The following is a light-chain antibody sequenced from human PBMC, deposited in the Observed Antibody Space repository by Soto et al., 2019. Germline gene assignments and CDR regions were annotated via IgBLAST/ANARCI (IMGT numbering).Light chain of an antibody. Sequence: VLTQPASVSGSPGQSITISCTGTARDIGGYQFVSWYQQHPDKAPKLIIVDVTKRPSGISSRFSASKSGTTASLTISGLLPEDEAQYYCASYKRGSAPYVFGTGTKVTVL. CDR3: ASYKRGSAPYV. CDR1: ARDIGGYQF. V-gene: IGLV2-14*03. J-gene: IGLJ1*01. CDR2: DVT.